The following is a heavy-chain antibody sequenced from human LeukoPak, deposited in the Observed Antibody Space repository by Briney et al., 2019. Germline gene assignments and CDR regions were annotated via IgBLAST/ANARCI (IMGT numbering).Heavy chain of an antibody. CDR1: GASISTHTYC. V-gene: IGHV4-39*01. D-gene: IGHD2-21*02. CDR2: IYYNGNT. Sequence: PSETLSLTCTVSGASISTHTYCWGWIRQPPGKGLEWMGSIYYNGNTYYNPSLKSRVTISVDTSNNQFSLKLRSVTAADTAVYYCARSYCAGDCYTEYFQHWGRAPWSPSPQ. J-gene: IGHJ1*01. CDR3: ARSYCAGDCYTEYFQH.